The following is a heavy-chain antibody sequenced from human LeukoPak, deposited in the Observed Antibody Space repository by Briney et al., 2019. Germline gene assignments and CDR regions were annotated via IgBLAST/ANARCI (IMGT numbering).Heavy chain of an antibody. J-gene: IGHJ5*02. V-gene: IGHV2-5*02. CDR2: IYWDDDK. Sequence: SGPTLVKPTQTLTLTCTFSGFSLSTSGVGVGWIRQPPGKALGWLALIYWDDDKRYSPSLKSRLTITKDTSKNQVVLTMTNMDPVDTATYYCAHRGRGYSGYDYEGDWFDPWGQGTLVTVSS. D-gene: IGHD5-12*01. CDR3: AHRGRGYSGYDYEGDWFDP. CDR1: GFSLSTSGVG.